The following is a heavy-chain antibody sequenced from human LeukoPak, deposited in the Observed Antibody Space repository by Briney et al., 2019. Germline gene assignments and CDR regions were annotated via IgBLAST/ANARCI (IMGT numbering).Heavy chain of an antibody. CDR1: GYTFTGYY. CDR2: INPNSGGT. Sequence: ASVKVSCKASGYTFTGYYMHWVRQAPGQGLEWMGWINPNSGGTNYAQKFQGRVTMTRDTSISTAYMELSRLRSDDTAVYYCARDAEWLVHAFDIWAKGQWSPSLQ. CDR3: ARDAEWLVHAFDI. J-gene: IGHJ3*02. D-gene: IGHD6-19*01. V-gene: IGHV1-2*02.